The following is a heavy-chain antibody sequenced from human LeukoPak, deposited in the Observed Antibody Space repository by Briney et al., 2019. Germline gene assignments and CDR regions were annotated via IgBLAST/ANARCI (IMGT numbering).Heavy chain of an antibody. D-gene: IGHD3-22*01. V-gene: IGHV3-7*04. CDR1: GFTFSGYW. J-gene: IGHJ4*02. CDR2: IRQDGSEK. Sequence: GGSLRLSCAASGFTFSGYWMSWVRQAPGKGLEWVANIRQDGSEKYYVDSVKGRFTISRDNTKNSLYLQMNSLRAEDRAVYYCARGYYYDSGGFYTDYWGQGTLVTASS. CDR3: ARGYYYDSGGFYTDY.